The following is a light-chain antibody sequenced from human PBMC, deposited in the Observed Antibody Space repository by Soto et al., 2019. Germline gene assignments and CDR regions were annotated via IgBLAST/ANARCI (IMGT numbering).Light chain of an antibody. CDR1: QNIGFW. CDR2: KAS. V-gene: IGKV1-5*03. J-gene: IGKJ1*01. Sequence: DVQMTQSPSTLSASVGDRVTFTCRASQNIGFWLAWYQQKPGTAPKLLIYKASSLENDVPPRFSGSGSGTEFTLTISSLQPDDVATYYCQHYNPYSRPFGQGTKVAIK. CDR3: QHYNPYSRP.